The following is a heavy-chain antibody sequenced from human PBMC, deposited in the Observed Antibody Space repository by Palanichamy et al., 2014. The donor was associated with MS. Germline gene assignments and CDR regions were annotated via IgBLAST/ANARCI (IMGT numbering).Heavy chain of an antibody. CDR2: TDNDGSAT. CDR3: ARDQTPGYLDY. CDR1: GFTFSGYW. J-gene: IGHJ4*02. Sequence: EVQLVESGGGLVQPGGSLRLSCAASGFTFSGYWMHWVRQAPGKGLVWVARTDNDGSATSYADSVKGRFTVSRDNAKNTLYLEMNSLSAEDTAVYYCARDQTPGYLDYWGQGTLVTVSS. V-gene: IGHV3-74*01. D-gene: IGHD6-13*01.